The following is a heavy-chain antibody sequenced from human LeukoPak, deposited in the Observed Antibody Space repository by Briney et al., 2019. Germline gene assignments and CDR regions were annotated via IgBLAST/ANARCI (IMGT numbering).Heavy chain of an antibody. V-gene: IGHV3-30*04. CDR1: GFTFSTYA. D-gene: IGHD3-10*01. Sequence: AGGSLRLSCAASGFTFSTYAMHWVRQAPGKGLEWVAVISFDGNNEYYADSVRGRFTISRDSSKNTLSLQMNSLRVEDTAVYYCARGRYYLDNWGQGTLVTVSS. J-gene: IGHJ4*02. CDR3: ARGRYYLDN. CDR2: ISFDGNNE.